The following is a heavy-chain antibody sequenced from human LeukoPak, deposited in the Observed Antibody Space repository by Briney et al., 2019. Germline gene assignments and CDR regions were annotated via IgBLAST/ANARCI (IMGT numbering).Heavy chain of an antibody. J-gene: IGHJ4*02. Sequence: GGSLRLSCAASGFTFSSYAMHWVRQAPGKGLEWVAAISYDGSNKYYADSVKGRSTISRDNSKNTLYPQMNSLRAEDTAVYYCAREKLRGYGPTDYWGQGTLVTVSS. CDR2: ISYDGSNK. CDR1: GFTFSSYA. D-gene: IGHD5-12*01. V-gene: IGHV3-30-3*01. CDR3: AREKLRGYGPTDY.